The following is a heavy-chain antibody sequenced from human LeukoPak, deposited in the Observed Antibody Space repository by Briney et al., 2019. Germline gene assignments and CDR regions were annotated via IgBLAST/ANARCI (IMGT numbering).Heavy chain of an antibody. CDR2: IWYDGSNK. CDR3: ARDYTGSGSYYHTPPLGY. D-gene: IGHD3-10*01. CDR1: GFTFSIYG. V-gene: IGHV3-33*01. J-gene: IGHJ4*02. Sequence: PGRSLRLSCAASGFTFSIYGMHWVRQAPGKGLEWVAVIWYDGSNKYYADSVKGRFTISRDNSKNTLYLQMNSVRAEDTAVYYCARDYTGSGSYYHTPPLGYWGKGTLVTVSS.